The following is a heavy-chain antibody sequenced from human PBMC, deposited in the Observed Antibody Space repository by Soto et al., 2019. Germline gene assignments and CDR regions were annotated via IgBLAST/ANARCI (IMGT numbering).Heavy chain of an antibody. CDR3: ASWLEREHAYDI. Sequence: DVQLVASGGGLTQPGGSLRLSCAALGLTVRGKKYITWVRQAPGKGLEWVSALYDVDGTYYADSAKGRFTISRDNSNNIIYLQMNSLGPDDTAVYYCASWLEREHAYDIWGLGTMVTVSS. CDR1: GLTVRGKKY. J-gene: IGHJ3*02. CDR2: LYDVDGT. D-gene: IGHD1-1*01. V-gene: IGHV3-53*01.